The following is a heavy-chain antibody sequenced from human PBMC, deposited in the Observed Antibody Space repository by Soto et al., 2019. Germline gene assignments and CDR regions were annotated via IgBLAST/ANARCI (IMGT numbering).Heavy chain of an antibody. CDR1: GFTFSSYS. Sequence: GGSLRLSCAASGFTFSSYSMNWVRQAPGKGLEWVSSISSSSSYIYYADSVKGRFTISRDNAKNSLYLQMNSLRAEDTAVYHCARDGDTAMVNWFDPWGQGTLVTVSS. CDR3: ARDGDTAMVNWFDP. J-gene: IGHJ5*02. V-gene: IGHV3-21*01. CDR2: ISSSSSYI. D-gene: IGHD5-18*01.